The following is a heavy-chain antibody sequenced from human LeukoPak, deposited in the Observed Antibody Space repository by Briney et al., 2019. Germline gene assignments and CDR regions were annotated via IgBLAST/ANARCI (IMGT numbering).Heavy chain of an antibody. D-gene: IGHD2/OR15-2a*01. CDR1: GFTFSSYG. Sequence: GGSLRLSCAASGFTFSSYGMHWVRQAPGKGLEWVAFIRYDGSNKYYADSVKGRFTISRDNSKNTLYLQMNSVRAEDTAVYYCAKDQDQYPLGRDDAFDIWGQGTMVTVSS. CDR2: IRYDGSNK. CDR3: AKDQDQYPLGRDDAFDI. J-gene: IGHJ3*02. V-gene: IGHV3-30*02.